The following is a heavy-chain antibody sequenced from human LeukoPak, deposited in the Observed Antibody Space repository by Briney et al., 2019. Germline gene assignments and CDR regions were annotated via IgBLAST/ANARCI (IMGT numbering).Heavy chain of an antibody. CDR1: GFTFSSYG. CDR2: ISYDGSNK. V-gene: IGHV3-30*03. D-gene: IGHD1-1*01. J-gene: IGHJ4*02. Sequence: GGSLRLSCAASGFTFSSYGMHWVRQAPGKGLEWVAVISYDGSNKYYADSVKGRFTISRDNAKNSLYLQMNSLRAEDTAVYYCARAAAGTTGTGEAQYYFDYWGQGTLVTVSS. CDR3: ARAAAGTTGTGEAQYYFDY.